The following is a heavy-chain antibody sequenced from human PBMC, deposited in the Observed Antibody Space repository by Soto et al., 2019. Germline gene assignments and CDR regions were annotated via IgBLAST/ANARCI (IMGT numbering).Heavy chain of an antibody. J-gene: IGHJ4*02. V-gene: IGHV3-30*18. CDR2: ISYDGSNK. Sequence: PGGSLRLSCAASGFTFSSYGMHWVRQAPGKGLEWVAVISYDGSNKYYADSVKGRFTISRDNSKNTLYLQMNSLRAEDTAVYYCAKDMRRGYSSSWMIFDYWGQGTLVTVSS. D-gene: IGHD6-13*01. CDR3: AKDMRRGYSSSWMIFDY. CDR1: GFTFSSYG.